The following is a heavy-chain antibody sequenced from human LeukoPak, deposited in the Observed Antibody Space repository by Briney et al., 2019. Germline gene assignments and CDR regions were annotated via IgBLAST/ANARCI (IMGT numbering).Heavy chain of an antibody. Sequence: PGRSLRLSCAASGFTFSSYGMPWVRQAPGKGLEWVSAISGSGGSTYYADSVKGRFTISRDNSKNTLYLQMNSLRAEDTAVYYCAKAPTLMITFGGVFPHFDYWGQGTLVTVSS. CDR3: AKAPTLMITFGGVFPHFDY. D-gene: IGHD3-16*01. CDR2: ISGSGGST. J-gene: IGHJ4*02. V-gene: IGHV3-23*01. CDR1: GFTFSSYG.